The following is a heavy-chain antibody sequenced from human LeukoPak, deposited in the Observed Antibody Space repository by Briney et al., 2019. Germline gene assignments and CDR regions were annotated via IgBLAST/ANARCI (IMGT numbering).Heavy chain of an antibody. CDR3: ARDPGIDYDSSGYSIGAFDI. V-gene: IGHV1-2*02. J-gene: IGHJ3*02. D-gene: IGHD3-22*01. CDR1: GYTFTGYY. CDR2: INPNSGGT. Sequence: GASVKVSCKASGYTFTGYYMHWVRQAPGQGLEWMGWINPNSGGTNYAQKFQGRVTMTRDTSISTAYMELSRLRSDDTAVYYCARDPGIDYDSSGYSIGAFDIWGQGTMVTVSS.